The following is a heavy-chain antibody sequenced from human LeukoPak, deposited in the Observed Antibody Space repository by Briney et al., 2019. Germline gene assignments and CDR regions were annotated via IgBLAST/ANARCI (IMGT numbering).Heavy chain of an antibody. CDR3: AKGYSSGWTSNWFDP. J-gene: IGHJ5*02. Sequence: SQTLSLTCTVSGGSISSGSYYWSWIRQPAGKGLEWIGRIYTSGSTNYNPSLKSRVTISVDTSKNQFSLKLSSVTAADTAVYYGAKGYSSGWTSNWFDPWGQGTLVTVSS. V-gene: IGHV4-61*02. D-gene: IGHD6-19*01. CDR2: IYTSGST. CDR1: GGSISSGSYY.